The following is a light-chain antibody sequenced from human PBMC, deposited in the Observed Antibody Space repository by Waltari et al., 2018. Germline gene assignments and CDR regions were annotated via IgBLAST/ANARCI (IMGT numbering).Light chain of an antibody. CDR3: QSYDTSLSVV. J-gene: IGLJ3*02. V-gene: IGLV1-40*01. CDR1: GPNLGAGHD. Sequence: QSVLTQPPSVSGAPGQRVTISCTGSGPNLGAGHDVHWYQHLPRAAPKLLIYGSSTRPLGVPDRFFGSTSGTSASLVITGLQAEDEADYYCQSYDTSLSVVFGGGTKLTVL. CDR2: GSS.